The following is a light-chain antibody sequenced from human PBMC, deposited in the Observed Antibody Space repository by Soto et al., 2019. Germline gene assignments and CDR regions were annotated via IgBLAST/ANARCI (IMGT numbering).Light chain of an antibody. J-gene: IGKJ2*01. CDR1: QSVSSSY. CDR3: QQYGISPPYT. CDR2: GES. V-gene: IGKV3-20*01. Sequence: EIVLTQSPGTLSLSPGERATLSCRASQSVSSSYLAWYQQKPGQAPRLLIYGESSRATGIPDRFSGGGSGTDFTLTSSRLEPEDFAVYYCQQYGISPPYTFGQGTKLEIK.